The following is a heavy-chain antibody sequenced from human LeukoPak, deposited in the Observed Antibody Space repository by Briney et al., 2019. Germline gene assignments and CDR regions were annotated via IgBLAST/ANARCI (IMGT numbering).Heavy chain of an antibody. V-gene: IGHV3-30*18. CDR3: AKDLYDYGDYWGVFDY. D-gene: IGHD4-17*01. J-gene: IGHJ4*02. CDR2: ISYDGSNK. Sequence: PGGSLRLSCAASGFTFSSYGMHWVRQAPGKGLEWVAVISYDGSNKYYADSVKGRFTISRDNSKNTLYLQMNSLRAEDTAVYYCAKDLYDYGDYWGVFDYWGQGTLVTVSS. CDR1: GFTFSSYG.